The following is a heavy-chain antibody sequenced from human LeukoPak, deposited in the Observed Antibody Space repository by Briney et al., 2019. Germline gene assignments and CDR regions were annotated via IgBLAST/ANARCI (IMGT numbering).Heavy chain of an antibody. CDR3: ARDIGSSWYVDY. D-gene: IGHD6-13*01. V-gene: IGHV3-23*01. Sequence: PGGSLRLSCAASGFTFGSYAMNWVRQAPGKGLEWVSTISGSGGSTYYADSVKGRFTISRDNAKNSLYLQMNSLRDEDTAVYYCARDIGSSWYVDYWGQGTLVTVSS. CDR2: ISGSGGST. J-gene: IGHJ4*02. CDR1: GFTFGSYA.